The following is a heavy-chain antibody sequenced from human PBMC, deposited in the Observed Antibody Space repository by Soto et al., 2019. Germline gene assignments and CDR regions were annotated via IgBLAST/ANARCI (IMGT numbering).Heavy chain of an antibody. J-gene: IGHJ6*02. CDR1: VFTFSDYY. V-gene: IGHV3-11*01. Sequence: GGSLRISCASSVFTFSDYYRSWILQAPGKGLEWVSYISSSGSTIYYADSVKGRFTISRDNAKNSLYLQMNSLRAEDTAVYYCARDYRDGNGMDVWGQGTTVTVSS. D-gene: IGHD1-26*01. CDR2: ISSSGSTI. CDR3: ARDYRDGNGMDV.